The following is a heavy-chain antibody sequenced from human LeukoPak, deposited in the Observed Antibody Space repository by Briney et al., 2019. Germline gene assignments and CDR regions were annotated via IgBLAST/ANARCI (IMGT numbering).Heavy chain of an antibody. CDR1: GFTFFSYS. J-gene: IGHJ4*02. D-gene: IGHD6-19*01. V-gene: IGHV3-21*06. Sequence: GGSLRLSCAASGFTFFSYSLSWVRQAPGKGLEWVSSISGSSGYIFYADSVKGRFTISRDNAKNSLCLQMNSLRAEDTALYYCARGSYSSGWLIDYWGQGTLVTVSS. CDR3: ARGSYSSGWLIDY. CDR2: ISGSSGYI.